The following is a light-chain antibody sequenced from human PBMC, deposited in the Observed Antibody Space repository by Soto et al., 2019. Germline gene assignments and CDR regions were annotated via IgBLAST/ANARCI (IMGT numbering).Light chain of an antibody. V-gene: IGKV1-27*01. CDR2: AAS. CDR3: QKYSSVPV. CDR1: QDIRNF. J-gene: IGKJ3*01. Sequence: DIQMTQSPTSLSASVGDRVTITCRAIQDIRNFVAWYQQKPGKAPNLLIYAASTLQSGVPSRFSGSGSGTDFTLTINSLQPEDVATYSCQKYSSVPVFGPGTKVEIK.